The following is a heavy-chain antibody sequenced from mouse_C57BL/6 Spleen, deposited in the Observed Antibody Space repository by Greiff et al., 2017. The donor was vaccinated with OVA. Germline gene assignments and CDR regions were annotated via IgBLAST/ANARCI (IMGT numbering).Heavy chain of an antibody. CDR1: GYTFTSYW. Sequence: VQLQQPGAELVRPGSSVKLSCKASGYTFTSYWMDWVKQRPGQGLEWIGNIYPSDSETHYNQKFKDKATLTVDKSSSTAYIPLSSLTSEDSAVYYCARTAQATSLFAYWGQGTLVTVSA. V-gene: IGHV1-61*01. D-gene: IGHD3-2*02. J-gene: IGHJ3*01. CDR2: IYPSDSET. CDR3: ARTAQATSLFAY.